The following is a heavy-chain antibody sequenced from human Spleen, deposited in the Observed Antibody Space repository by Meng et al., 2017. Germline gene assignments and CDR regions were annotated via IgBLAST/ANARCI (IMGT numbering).Heavy chain of an antibody. CDR1: GGTFNNYA. V-gene: IGHV1-69*13. Sequence: SVKVSCKASGGTFNNYAISWVRQAPGQGLEWIGGTIPILGTANYAQRFQGRLTITADESTNTGYMELSSLRSEDTAVYYCATKAYNSGWHPFFDYWGQGTLVTVSS. CDR2: TIPILGTA. CDR3: ATKAYNSGWHPFFDY. J-gene: IGHJ4*02. D-gene: IGHD6-19*01.